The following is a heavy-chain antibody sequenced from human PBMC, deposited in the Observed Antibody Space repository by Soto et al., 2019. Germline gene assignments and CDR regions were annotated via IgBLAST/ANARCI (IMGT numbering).Heavy chain of an antibody. J-gene: IGHJ4*02. CDR2: IIPIFGTA. V-gene: IGHV1-69*01. CDR3: ATDFWSGYYPSSFDY. Sequence: QVQLVQSGAEVKKPGSSVKVSCKASGGTFSSYAISWVRQAPGQGLEWMGGIIPIFGTANYAQKFQGRVTITADESTGTAYMELSSLRSEDTAVYYCATDFWSGYYPSSFDYWGQGTLVTVSS. CDR1: GGTFSSYA. D-gene: IGHD3-3*01.